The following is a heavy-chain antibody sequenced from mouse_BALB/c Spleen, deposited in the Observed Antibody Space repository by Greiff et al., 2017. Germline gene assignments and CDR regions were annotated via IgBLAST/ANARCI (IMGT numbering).Heavy chain of an antibody. CDR2: ISSGSSTI. Sequence: EVKVEESGGGLVQPGGSRKLSCAASGFTFSSFGMHWVRQAPEKGLEWVAYISSGSSTIYYADTVKGRFTISRDNPKNTLFLQMTSLRSEDTAMYYCARDGTSYWYFDVWGAGTTVTVSS. CDR1: GFTFSSFG. V-gene: IGHV5-17*02. D-gene: IGHD2-1*01. J-gene: IGHJ1*01. CDR3: ARDGTSYWYFDV.